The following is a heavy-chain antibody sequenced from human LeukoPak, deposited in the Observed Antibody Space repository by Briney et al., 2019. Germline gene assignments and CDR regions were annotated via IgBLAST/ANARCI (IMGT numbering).Heavy chain of an antibody. CDR2: INPNSGGT. CDR1: GYTFTDYY. V-gene: IGHV1-2*02. D-gene: IGHD6-13*01. CDR3: ARDVGPWQPYNWFDP. J-gene: IGHJ5*02. Sequence: GASVKVSFKASGYTFTDYYIHWVRQAPGQGLEWMGWINPNSGGTNYAQKFQGRVTMTRDRSISTACMELSRLRSDDTAVYYCARDVGPWQPYNWFDPWGQGTLVTVSS.